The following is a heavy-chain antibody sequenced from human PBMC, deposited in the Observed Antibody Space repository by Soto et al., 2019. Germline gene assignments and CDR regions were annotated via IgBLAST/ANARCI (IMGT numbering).Heavy chain of an antibody. Sequence: ASVKVSCKVSGCMLTELSMHWVRQPPGKGLEWMGGFDPEDAETIYARRFQGRVTMTEDTSADTAYMELSSLRSEDTAVYYCAAGVVPYGMDVWGQGTTVTVSS. CDR3: AAGVVPYGMDV. V-gene: IGHV1-24*01. J-gene: IGHJ6*02. CDR2: FDPEDAET. D-gene: IGHD2-15*01. CDR1: GCMLTELS.